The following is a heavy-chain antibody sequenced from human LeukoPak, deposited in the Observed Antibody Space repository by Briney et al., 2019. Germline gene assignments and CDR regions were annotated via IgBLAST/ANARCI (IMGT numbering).Heavy chain of an antibody. Sequence: GGSLRLSCAASGLTFSTYDMSWVRQAPGKGLEWVSAISGSGGSTFYADSVKGRFTISRDNSKNTLYLQMNSLRAEDTAVYYCAKFRGYSYGPIGYWGQGTLVTVSS. V-gene: IGHV3-23*01. CDR2: ISGSGGST. CDR1: GLTFSTYD. J-gene: IGHJ4*02. D-gene: IGHD5-18*01. CDR3: AKFRGYSYGPIGY.